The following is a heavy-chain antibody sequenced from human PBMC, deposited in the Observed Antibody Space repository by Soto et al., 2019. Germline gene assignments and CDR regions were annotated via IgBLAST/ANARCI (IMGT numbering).Heavy chain of an antibody. CDR3: ARGIVQFDY. V-gene: IGHV4-59*01. Sequence: QVQLQESGPGLVKPSETLSLTCTVSGGSISSYYWSWIRQPPGKGLEWIGYIYYSGSTNYNPSLKSRVTISVDTSKNQFSLKLRSVTAADTAVYYCARGIVQFDYWGQGTLVTVSS. D-gene: IGHD1-26*01. CDR1: GGSISSYY. CDR2: IYYSGST. J-gene: IGHJ4*02.